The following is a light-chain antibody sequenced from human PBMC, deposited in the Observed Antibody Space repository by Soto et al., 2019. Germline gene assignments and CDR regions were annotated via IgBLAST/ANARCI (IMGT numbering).Light chain of an antibody. V-gene: IGKV3-20*01. Sequence: EIVLTQSPGTLSVSPGGRATLSCRASQSLTSSYLAWYQQRPGQAPRLLIYDASSRATGIPDRFSGGGSGTDFTLTISRLEPEDFAVYYCQQYDTSPRTFGQGTKVDIK. CDR3: QQYDTSPRT. J-gene: IGKJ1*01. CDR1: QSLTSSY. CDR2: DAS.